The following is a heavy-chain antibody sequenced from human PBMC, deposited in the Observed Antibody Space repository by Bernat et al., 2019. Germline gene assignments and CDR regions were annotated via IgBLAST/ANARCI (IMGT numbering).Heavy chain of an antibody. J-gene: IGHJ4*02. CDR1: GGSISTYY. CDR3: ARNDYGGNEDCFDS. CDR2: VYRSGST. Sequence: QVHLQESGPGLVKPSETLSLTCTVSGGSISTYYWSWIRQPPGKGLEWIGCVYRSGSTNYIPSLKSRVTILIDTSKNQFSLKLSSVTAADTAVYYCARNDYGGNEDCFDSWGQGTLVIVSS. V-gene: IGHV4-59*01. D-gene: IGHD4-17*01.